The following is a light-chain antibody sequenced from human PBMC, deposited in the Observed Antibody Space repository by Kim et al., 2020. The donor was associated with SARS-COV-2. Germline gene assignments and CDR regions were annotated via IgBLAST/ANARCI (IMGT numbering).Light chain of an antibody. CDR1: HSVSNY. CDR3: QQRSSWPSG. Sequence: EIVLTQSPATLSLSPGERATLSCRASHSVSNYLAWYQQRPGQSPRLLIYDASNRATGIPARFSGSGSGTDFTLTISSLEPEDFVVYYCQQRSSWPSGFGGGTQVEIK. V-gene: IGKV3-11*01. J-gene: IGKJ4*01. CDR2: DAS.